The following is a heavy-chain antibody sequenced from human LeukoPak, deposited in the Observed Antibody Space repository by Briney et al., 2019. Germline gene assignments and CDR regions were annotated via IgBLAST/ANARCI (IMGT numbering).Heavy chain of an antibody. V-gene: IGHV4/OR15-8*02. CDR2: IDHSGNS. D-gene: IGHD4-11*01. Sequence: SETLSLTCTVSDGSISSINWWSWVRQPPGKGLEWIGQIDHSGNSDYNPSLKSRVTISIDRSKNQFSLNLSSVTAADTAVYYCARHSDFSQGCWGQGTLVTVSS. CDR3: ARHSDFSQGC. J-gene: IGHJ4*02. CDR1: DGSISSINW.